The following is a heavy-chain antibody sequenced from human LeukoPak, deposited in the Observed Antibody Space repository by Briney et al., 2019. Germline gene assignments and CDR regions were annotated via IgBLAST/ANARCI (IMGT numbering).Heavy chain of an antibody. D-gene: IGHD2-8*01. CDR2: IYYSGST. J-gene: IGHJ4*02. CDR1: GGSISSYY. CDR3: ARDYTGLGVYYFDY. Sequence: PSETLSLTCTVSGGSISSYYWSWIRQPPGKGLEWIGYIYYSGSTNYNPSLKSRVTISVDTSKNQFSLKLSSVTAADTAVYYCARDYTGLGVYYFDYWGQGTLVTVSS. V-gene: IGHV4-59*01.